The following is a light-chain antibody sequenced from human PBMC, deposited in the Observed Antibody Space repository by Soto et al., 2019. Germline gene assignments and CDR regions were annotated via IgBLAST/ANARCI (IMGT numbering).Light chain of an antibody. CDR1: SSDVGSYTY. V-gene: IGLV2-14*01. J-gene: IGLJ1*01. CDR3: SSYTSSSTLYV. CDR2: EVN. Sequence: VLTQPASVSGSPRQSITISCTGASSDVGSYTYVSWYQQHPGKAPKLMIYEVNNRPSGVSNRFSGSKSGNTASLTISGLQAEDEADYYCSSYTSSSTLYVFGTGTKVTVL.